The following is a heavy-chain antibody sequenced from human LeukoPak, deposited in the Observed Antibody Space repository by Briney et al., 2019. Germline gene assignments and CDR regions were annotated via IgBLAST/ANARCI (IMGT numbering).Heavy chain of an antibody. J-gene: IGHJ4*02. D-gene: IGHD6-13*01. V-gene: IGHV1-2*02. CDR1: GYTFTDYY. CDR2: INPNTGGT. Sequence: ASVKVSCKASGYTFTDYYMHWVRQAPGQGLEWMAWINPNTGGTNYAQNFQGRVTLTRDTSINTAYMELSSLRSDDTAVYYCARGRRYSSPIDYWGQGTLVTVSS. CDR3: ARGRRYSSPIDY.